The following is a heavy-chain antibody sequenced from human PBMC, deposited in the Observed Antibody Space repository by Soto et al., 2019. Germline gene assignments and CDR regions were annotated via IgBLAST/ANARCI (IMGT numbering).Heavy chain of an antibody. V-gene: IGHV3-7*04. CDR2: IKQDGSEK. J-gene: IGHJ5*02. CDR1: GFIFSSHR. CDR3: ARVVGAPNWFDP. Sequence: EVQLVDSGGGLVQPGGSLRLSCAASGFIFSSHRMSWVRQAPAKGLEWVANIKQDGSEKYYVDSVKGRFTISRDNAKNSLYLQMNSLRAEDTAVYYCARVVGAPNWFDPWGQGTLVTVSS. D-gene: IGHD1-26*01.